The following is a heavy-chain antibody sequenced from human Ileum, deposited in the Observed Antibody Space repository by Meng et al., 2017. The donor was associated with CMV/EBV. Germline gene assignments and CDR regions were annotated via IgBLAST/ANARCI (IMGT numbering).Heavy chain of an antibody. J-gene: IGHJ4*02. CDR2: VYYSGTT. CDR1: GASTTSSTYY. V-gene: IGHV4-39*07. Sequence: RGMVHPWAPSLHTLTASGASTTSSTYYWGWLRHPPGKGLECIGSVYYSGTTYYTPSLKSRVNMSIDTSKNRFSLKLSFATAADTVVYYCARNVGFYSSQIAYWGQGALVTVSS. D-gene: IGHD3-3*01. CDR3: ARNVGFYSSQIAY.